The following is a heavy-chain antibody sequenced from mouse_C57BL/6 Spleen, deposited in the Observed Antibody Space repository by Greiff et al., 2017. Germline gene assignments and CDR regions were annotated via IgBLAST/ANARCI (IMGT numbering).Heavy chain of an antibody. CDR2: INPNNGGT. CDR3: ARYYYGSREFYYFDY. CDR1: GYTFTDYY. D-gene: IGHD1-1*01. Sequence: VQLQQSGPELVKPGASVKISCKASGYTFTDYYMNWVKQSHGKSLEWIGDINPNNGGTSYNQKFKGKATLTVDKSSSTAYMELRSLTSEDSAVYYCARYYYGSREFYYFDYWGQGTTLTVSS. V-gene: IGHV1-26*01. J-gene: IGHJ2*01.